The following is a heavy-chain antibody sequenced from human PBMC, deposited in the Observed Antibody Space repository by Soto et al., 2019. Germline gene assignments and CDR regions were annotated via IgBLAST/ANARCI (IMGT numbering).Heavy chain of an antibody. CDR1: GFTFSSYA. J-gene: IGHJ4*02. V-gene: IGHV3-23*01. Sequence: EVQLLESGGGLVQPGGSLRLSCAASGFTFSSYAMSWVRQAPGKGLEWVSAISGSGGSTYNADSVKGRFTISRDNSKNTLYLQMNSLGAEDTAVYYCAKSAGKQLVPDYWGQGTLVTVSS. CDR3: AKSAGKQLVPDY. D-gene: IGHD6-13*01. CDR2: ISGSGGST.